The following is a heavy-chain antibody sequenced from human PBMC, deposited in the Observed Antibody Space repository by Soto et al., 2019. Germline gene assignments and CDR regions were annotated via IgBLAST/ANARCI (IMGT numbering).Heavy chain of an antibody. CDR1: GDSISSYY. D-gene: IGHD1-26*01. V-gene: IGHV4-59*01. CDR3: ARGSINVGAQVNDC. CDR2: VSNGGGT. J-gene: IGHJ4*02. Sequence: PSETLSLTCTVSGDSISSYYWSWFRQPPGKGLQWIGYVSNGGGTNYNPSLWSRVTISLDTSKNQFSLGLSSVTAGDTAVYFCARGSINVGAQVNDCWGQGTLVTVSS.